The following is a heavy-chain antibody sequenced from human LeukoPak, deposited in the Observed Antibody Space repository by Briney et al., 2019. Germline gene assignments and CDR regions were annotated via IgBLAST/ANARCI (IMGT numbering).Heavy chain of an antibody. CDR3: AREDCSSASCYRDGFDI. CDR2: ISSSSSDI. CDR1: GFTFITYT. Sequence: SGGSLRLSCGASGFTFITYTMNWVRQAPGQGLEWVSSISSSSSDIFYADSVKGRFTISRDNAKNSLYLQMNSLRAEDTAVYYCAREDCSSASCYRDGFDIWGQGTMVTVSS. D-gene: IGHD2-2*01. J-gene: IGHJ3*02. V-gene: IGHV3-21*01.